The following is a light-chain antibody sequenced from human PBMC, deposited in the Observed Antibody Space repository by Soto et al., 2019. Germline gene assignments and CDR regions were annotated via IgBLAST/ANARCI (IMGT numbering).Light chain of an antibody. CDR2: EGS. CDR1: SSDVGSYNL. Sequence: QSVLTQPACVSGSPGQSVTISCTGTSSDVGSYNLVSWYQQHPGKAPKLMIYEGSKRPSGVSNRFSGSKSGNTASLTISGLQAEDEADYYCCSYAGSSKVFGTGTKVTVL. J-gene: IGLJ1*01. V-gene: IGLV2-23*01. CDR3: CSYAGSSKV.